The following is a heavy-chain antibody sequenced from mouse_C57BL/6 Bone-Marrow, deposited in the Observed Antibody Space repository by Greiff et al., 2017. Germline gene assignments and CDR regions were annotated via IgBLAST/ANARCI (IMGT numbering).Heavy chain of an antibody. J-gene: IGHJ2*01. CDR2: IDPENGDT. CDR1: GFNIKDDY. Sequence: EVKLMESGAELVRPGASVKLSCTASGFNIKDDYMHWVKQRPEQGLAWIGWIDPENGDTESASKFQGKAPITADTSSNTAYLQLSSLTSEDTAVYYCTTGDGYSYFDYWGQGTTLTVSS. V-gene: IGHV14-4*01. D-gene: IGHD2-3*01. CDR3: TTGDGYSYFDY.